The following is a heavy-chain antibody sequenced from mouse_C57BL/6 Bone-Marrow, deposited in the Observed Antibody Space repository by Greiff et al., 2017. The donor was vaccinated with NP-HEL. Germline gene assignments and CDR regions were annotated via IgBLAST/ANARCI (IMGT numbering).Heavy chain of an antibody. V-gene: IGHV5-4*01. J-gene: IGHJ4*01. CDR1: GFTFGSYA. D-gene: IGHD2-4*01. CDR3: ARVGDYDDYAMDY. CDR2: ISDGGSYT. Sequence: EVQLVESGGGLVKPGGSLKLSCAASGFTFGSYAMSWVRQTPEKRLEWVATISDGGSYTYYPDNVKGRFTISRDNAKNNLYLQMSHLKSEDTAMYYCARVGDYDDYAMDYWGQGTSVTVSS.